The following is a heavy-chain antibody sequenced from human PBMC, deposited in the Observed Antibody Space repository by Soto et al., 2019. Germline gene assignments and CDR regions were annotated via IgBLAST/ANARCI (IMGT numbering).Heavy chain of an antibody. V-gene: IGHV1-2*02. D-gene: IGHD5-12*01. CDR3: GRGRSGQIVVFY. Sequence: ASVKVSCKASGYTFTGHYIHWVRQAPEQGPEWMGEIGPESGATRYAQKFQGRVTMTMDMSITTVYMELTNLSPDDTAVYYCGRGRSGQIVVFYWAQGTPVTVSS. CDR2: IGPESGAT. J-gene: IGHJ4*02. CDR1: GYTFTGHY.